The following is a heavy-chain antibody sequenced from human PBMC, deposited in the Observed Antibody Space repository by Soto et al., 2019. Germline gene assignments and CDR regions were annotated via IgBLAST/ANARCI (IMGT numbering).Heavy chain of an antibody. Sequence: EVQLVESGGGLVKPGESLRLSCAASGFTFSSYSMNWIRQGPGKGLAWVSAIASRSDSIFYADSVRGRFTTARDNANNSTYLQMNSLRAEYTAVYYCANSVPAPPFDFWGQGTMVSVSS. CDR1: GFTFSSYS. V-gene: IGHV3-21*02. CDR2: IASRSDSI. D-gene: IGHD2-2*01. J-gene: IGHJ3*01. CDR3: ANSVPAPPFDF.